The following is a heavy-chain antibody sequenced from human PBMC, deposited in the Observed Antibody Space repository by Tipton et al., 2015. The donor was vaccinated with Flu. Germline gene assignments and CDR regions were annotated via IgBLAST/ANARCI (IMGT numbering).Heavy chain of an antibody. D-gene: IGHD3-3*01. Sequence: GLVKPSETLSLTCSVSGDSIGSPYYWGWIRQPPGKGLEWIGNVHKTGYTYLNPSLRSRVTISVDRSKNQFSLKLSSVTAADTAVYYCARRAAFWSGYNLFDYWGLGTLVTVSS. CDR1: GDSIGSPYY. CDR2: VHKTGYT. CDR3: ARRAAFWSGYNLFDY. J-gene: IGHJ4*02. V-gene: IGHV4-38-2*01.